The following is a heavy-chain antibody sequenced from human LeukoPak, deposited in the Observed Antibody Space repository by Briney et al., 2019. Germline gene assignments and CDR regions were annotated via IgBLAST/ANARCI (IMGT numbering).Heavy chain of an antibody. V-gene: IGHV4-30-4*01. J-gene: IGHJ3*02. CDR1: GGSISSGDYY. CDR2: IYYSGST. D-gene: IGHD2-21*02. Sequence: SETLSLTCTVSGGSISSGDYYWSWLRQPPGKGLEWIGYIYYSGSTYYNPSLKSRVTISVDTSKNQFSLKLSSVTAADTAVYYCAAYCGGDCYSDAFDIWGQGTMVTVSS. CDR3: AAYCGGDCYSDAFDI.